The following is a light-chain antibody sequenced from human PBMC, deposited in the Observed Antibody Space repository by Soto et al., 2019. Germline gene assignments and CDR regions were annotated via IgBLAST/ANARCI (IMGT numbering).Light chain of an antibody. V-gene: IGKV3-11*01. CDR1: QRVSSY. CDR2: DAS. Sequence: EIVLTQSPATLSLSPGERATLSCRTSQRVSSYLAWYQQRPGQPPRLLIYDASYRAAGIPDRFSGSGSGTDFTLTISSLQSEDFAVYYCQQYSNWPPVLTFGGGTKVDIK. J-gene: IGKJ4*01. CDR3: QQYSNWPPVLT.